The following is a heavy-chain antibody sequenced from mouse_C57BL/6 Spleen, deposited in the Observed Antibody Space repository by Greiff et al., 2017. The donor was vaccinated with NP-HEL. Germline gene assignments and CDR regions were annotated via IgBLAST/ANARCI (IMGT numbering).Heavy chain of an antibody. CDR1: GFTFSDYG. CDR2: ISSGSSTI. Sequence: EVKLMESGGGLVKPGGSLKLSCAASGFTFSDYGMHWVRQAPEKGLEWVAYISSGSSTIYYADTVKGRFTITRDNAKNTLFLQMTSLRSEDTAMYYCARHVLFDYWGQGTTLTVSS. J-gene: IGHJ2*01. CDR3: ARHVLFDY. V-gene: IGHV5-17*01.